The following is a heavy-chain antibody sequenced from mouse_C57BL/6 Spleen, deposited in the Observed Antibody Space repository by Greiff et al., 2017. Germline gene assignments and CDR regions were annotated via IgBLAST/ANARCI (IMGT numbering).Heavy chain of an antibody. CDR1: GFNIKDYY. J-gene: IGHJ4*01. CDR3: ARRLSVTKGYYAMDY. D-gene: IGHD1-2*01. Sequence: EVQLQQSGAELVKPGASVKLSCTASGFNIKDYYMHWVKQRTEQGLGWIGRIDPEDGETKYAPKFQGKATITADTSSNTAYLQLSSLTSEDSAVYFCARRLSVTKGYYAMDYWGQGTSVTVSS. V-gene: IGHV14-2*01. CDR2: IDPEDGET.